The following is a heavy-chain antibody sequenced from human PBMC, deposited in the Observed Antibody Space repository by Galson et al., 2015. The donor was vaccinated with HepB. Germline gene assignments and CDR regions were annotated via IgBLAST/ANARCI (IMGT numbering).Heavy chain of an antibody. J-gene: IGHJ6*02. Sequence: SLRLSCAASGFTFSGSAMHWVRQASGKGLEWVGRIRSNANSYATAYAASVKGRFTISRDDSKNTAYLQMNSLKTEDTAVYYCTRGYYDFWSGYHYYYYYGMDVWGQGTTVTVSS. CDR3: TRGYYDFWSGYHYYYYYGMDV. CDR1: GFTFSGSA. D-gene: IGHD3-3*01. CDR2: IRSNANSYAT. V-gene: IGHV3-73*01.